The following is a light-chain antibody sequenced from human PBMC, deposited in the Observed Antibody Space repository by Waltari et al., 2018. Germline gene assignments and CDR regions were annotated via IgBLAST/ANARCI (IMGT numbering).Light chain of an antibody. CDR2: DVS. CDR3: CSYAGSYTPHVV. V-gene: IGLV2-11*01. Sequence: QSALTQPRSVSGSPGQSVTISCTGTSSDVGGYHYVPWYQQHPGKAPKLMIYDVSKRPSGVPDRFSGSKSGNTASLTISGLQAEDEADYYCCSYAGSYTPHVVFGGGTKLTVL. CDR1: SSDVGGYHY. J-gene: IGLJ2*01.